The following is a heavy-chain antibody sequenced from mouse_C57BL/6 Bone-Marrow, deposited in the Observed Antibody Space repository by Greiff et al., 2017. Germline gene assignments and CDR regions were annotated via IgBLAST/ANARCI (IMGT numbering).Heavy chain of an antibody. D-gene: IGHD1-1*01. CDR1: GFTFSDYG. CDR2: ISSGSSTI. Sequence: EVQLVESGGGLVKPGGSLKLSCAASGFTFSDYGMHWVRQAPEKGLEWVAYISSGSSTIYYADTVKGRFTISRDNAKNTLFLQMTSLRSEDTAMYYCARTGYYGSRGDYFDYWGQGTTLTVSS. V-gene: IGHV5-17*01. J-gene: IGHJ2*01. CDR3: ARTGYYGSRGDYFDY.